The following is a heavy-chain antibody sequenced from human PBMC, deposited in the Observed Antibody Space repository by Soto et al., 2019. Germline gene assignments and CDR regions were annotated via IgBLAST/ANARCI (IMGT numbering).Heavy chain of an antibody. CDR1: GYTFTGYY. V-gene: IGHV1-2*04. CDR2: INPNSGGA. Sequence: ASVKVSCKASGYTFTGYYMHWVRQAPGQGLEWMGWINPNSGGANYAQKFQGWVTMTRDTSISTAYMELSRLRSGDTAVYYCARVYYDILTGYYYDYWGQGTLVTVSS. J-gene: IGHJ4*02. CDR3: ARVYYDILTGYYYDY. D-gene: IGHD3-9*01.